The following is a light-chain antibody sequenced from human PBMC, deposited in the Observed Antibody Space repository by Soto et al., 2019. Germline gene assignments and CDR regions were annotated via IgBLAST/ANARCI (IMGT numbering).Light chain of an antibody. Sequence: EIALTQSPGTMSLSPGERATLSCRASQSVSSSYLAWYQQKPGQAPSLLIYGASRRSTGIPDRFSGRGSGTAFTLSISRLAAEDWAVYYCQQYGSSLLFTFGPGTKVDIK. V-gene: IGKV3-20*01. CDR1: QSVSSSY. CDR3: QQYGSSLLFT. CDR2: GAS. J-gene: IGKJ3*01.